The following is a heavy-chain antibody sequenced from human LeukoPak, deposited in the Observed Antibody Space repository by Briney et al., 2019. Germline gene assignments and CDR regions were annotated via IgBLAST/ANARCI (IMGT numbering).Heavy chain of an antibody. V-gene: IGHV3-23*01. Sequence: HPGGSLRLSCAASGFTFTSYAMSWVRQAPGKGLEWVSSISGSGGGTFYADSVKGRFTISRDNSKNTLYLQMNSLRVEDTAVYYCAKAPRFGDHATEYYYYYMHVWGKGTTVTVSS. CDR1: GFTFTSYA. CDR2: ISGSGGGT. D-gene: IGHD3-16*01. CDR3: AKAPRFGDHATEYYYYYMHV. J-gene: IGHJ6*03.